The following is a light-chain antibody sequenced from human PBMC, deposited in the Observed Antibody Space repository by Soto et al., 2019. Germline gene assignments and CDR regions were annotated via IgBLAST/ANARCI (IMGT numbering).Light chain of an antibody. J-gene: IGKJ1*01. Sequence: EVVMTQSPATLSVSPVEGATLSCRASQFVGNKLAWFQQKPGQAPRLLIYFASTRATGIPARFSGSGSGTEFTLTISSLQSEDFAVYHCQQYNKWPPTFGQGTKVDIK. CDR2: FAS. CDR1: QFVGNK. V-gene: IGKV3-15*01. CDR3: QQYNKWPPT.